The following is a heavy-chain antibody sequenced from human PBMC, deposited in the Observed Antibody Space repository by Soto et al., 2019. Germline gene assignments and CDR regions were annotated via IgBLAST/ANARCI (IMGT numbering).Heavy chain of an antibody. CDR3: ARDNSGGHSRFDY. V-gene: IGHV3-33*01. CDR1: GFTFSNYG. D-gene: IGHD2-21*02. J-gene: IGHJ4*02. Sequence: QVQLVESGGGVVQPGRSLRLSCAASGFTFSNYGMHWVRQAPGKGLEWVAVIWYGGSDKYYANSVKGRFTISRDNSKNTWYLKMNSVRAEDTAVYYCARDNSGGHSRFDYWGQGTLVTVSS. CDR2: IWYGGSDK.